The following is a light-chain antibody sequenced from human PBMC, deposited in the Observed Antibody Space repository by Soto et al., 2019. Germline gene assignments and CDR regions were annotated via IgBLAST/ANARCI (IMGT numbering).Light chain of an antibody. CDR3: LQTYSTPRT. J-gene: IGKJ2*01. Sequence: DIPMTQSPSSLSASVGDRVTITCRASQSITTYLNWYQQKPGKAPNLLIYAASTLQGGVPSRFTGSGSGTDFTLTISSLQPEDFASYYCLQTYSTPRTFGQGTKLEIK. V-gene: IGKV1-39*01. CDR2: AAS. CDR1: QSITTY.